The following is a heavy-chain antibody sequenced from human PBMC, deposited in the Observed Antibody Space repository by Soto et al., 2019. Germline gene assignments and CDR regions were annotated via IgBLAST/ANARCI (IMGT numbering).Heavy chain of an antibody. CDR1: GYIFSDYG. J-gene: IGHJ6*02. CDR3: ARKPYSHYYGMDV. Sequence: GASVKVSCKASGYIFSDYGINWVRLAPGQGLEWMGWIIPYNDNTKYAENFQGRVTLTTDTSTNTVCMELRSLTPDDTGVYFCARKPYSHYYGMDVWGQGTSVTVSS. V-gene: IGHV1-18*01. CDR2: IIPYNDNT. D-gene: IGHD2-21*01.